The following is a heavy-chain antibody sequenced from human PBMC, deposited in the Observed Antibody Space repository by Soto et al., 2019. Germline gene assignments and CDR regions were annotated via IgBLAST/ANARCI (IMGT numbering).Heavy chain of an antibody. D-gene: IGHD6-19*01. V-gene: IGHV4-59*01. CDR2: IYYSGST. CDR3: ARYTVVGDPYYFDY. Sequence: SATLSITCTVCGGTISSYYWSWIRQPPGKGLEWIGYIYYSGSTNYNPSLKSRVTISVDTSKNQFSLKLSSVTAADTAVYYCARYTVVGDPYYFDYWGQGTLVTVSS. CDR1: GGTISSYY. J-gene: IGHJ4*02.